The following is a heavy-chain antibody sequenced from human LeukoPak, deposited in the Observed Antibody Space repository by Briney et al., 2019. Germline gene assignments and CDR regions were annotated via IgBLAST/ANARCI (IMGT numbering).Heavy chain of an antibody. CDR1: GYTFTGYY. V-gene: IGHV1-2*02. D-gene: IGHD3-10*01. CDR3: ARPSVVRGEGWFDP. Sequence: GASVKVSCKASGYTFTGYYMHWVRQAPGQGLEWMGWINPNSGGTNYARKFQGRVTMTRDTSISTAYMELSRLRSDDTAVYYCARPSVVRGEGWFDPWGQGTLVTVSS. CDR2: INPNSGGT. J-gene: IGHJ5*02.